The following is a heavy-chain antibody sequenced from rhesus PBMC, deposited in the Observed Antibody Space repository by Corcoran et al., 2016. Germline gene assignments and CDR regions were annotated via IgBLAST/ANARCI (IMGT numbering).Heavy chain of an antibody. V-gene: IGHV4-76*01. J-gene: IGHJ4*01. CDR1: GGAISSGYD. Sequence: QVQLQESGPGVVKPSETLSLTCAVSGGAISSGYDWSWIRQPPGKGLEWIGYIYGSSGSTNYNPSLKNRVTISKDASKNQFSLKLSSVTAADTAVYYCARDEYSSGWYRYWGQGVLVTVSS. CDR2: IYGSSGST. CDR3: ARDEYSSGWYRY. D-gene: IGHD6-31*01.